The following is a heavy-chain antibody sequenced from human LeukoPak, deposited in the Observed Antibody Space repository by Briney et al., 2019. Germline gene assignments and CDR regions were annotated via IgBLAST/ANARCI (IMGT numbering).Heavy chain of an antibody. J-gene: IGHJ3*02. V-gene: IGHV3-7*01. CDR3: GNYPKEPFDI. Sequence: GGSLRLSCVASGFTISNNWMSWVRQTPGKGLEWVAKIKQDGSEKLYVDSVEGRFTISRDNAKNSLYLQMSSLRAGDTALYSSGNYPKEPFDIWGQGTLVTVSS. CDR1: GFTISNNW. CDR2: IKQDGSEK. D-gene: IGHD5-24*01.